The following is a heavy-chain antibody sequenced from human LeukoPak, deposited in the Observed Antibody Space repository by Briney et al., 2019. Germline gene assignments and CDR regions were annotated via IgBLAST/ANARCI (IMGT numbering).Heavy chain of an antibody. V-gene: IGHV3-23*01. CDR2: ISGMGGTT. D-gene: IGHD1-14*01. CDR3: AKRGSRNNHFDF. Sequence: GGSLRLSCAASGFIFSSYGTSWVSHAGGGGMEWVSQISGMGGTTYYADSFKGRFTISRDNSKNTLYLQMNSLRAEDTAVYFCAKRGSRNNHFDFWGQGTLVTVSS. J-gene: IGHJ4*02. CDR1: GFIFSSYG.